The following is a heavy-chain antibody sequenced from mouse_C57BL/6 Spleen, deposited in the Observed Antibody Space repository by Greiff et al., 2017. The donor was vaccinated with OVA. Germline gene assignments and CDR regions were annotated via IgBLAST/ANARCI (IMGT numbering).Heavy chain of an antibody. CDR2: ISRGSSTI. V-gene: IGHV5-17*01. J-gene: IGHJ2*01. CDR3: AKSWGLGY. Sequence: EVHLVEPGGGLVKPGGSLKLSCAASGFTFSDYGMHWVRQAPEKGLEWVAYISRGSSTIYYAETVKGRFTISRDNAKNTLFLQMTSLRSEDTAMYYCAKSWGLGYWGQGTTLTVSS. D-gene: IGHD2-2*01. CDR1: GFTFSDYG.